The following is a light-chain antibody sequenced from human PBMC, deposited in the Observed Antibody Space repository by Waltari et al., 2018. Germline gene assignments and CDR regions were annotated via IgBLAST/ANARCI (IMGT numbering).Light chain of an antibody. V-gene: IGKV1-8*01. CDR3: QQYYSYPT. CDR1: QGISSY. J-gene: IGKJ1*01. CDR2: AAS. Sequence: AIRITQSPSSLSASTGDRVTITCRASQGISSYLAWYQQKPGKAPKLLIYAASTLQSGVPSRFSGSGSGTDFTLTISCLQSEDFATYYCQQYYSYPTCGQGTKVEIK.